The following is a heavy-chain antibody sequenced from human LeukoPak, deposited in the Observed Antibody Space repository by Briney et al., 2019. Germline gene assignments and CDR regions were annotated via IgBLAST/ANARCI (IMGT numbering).Heavy chain of an antibody. CDR1: GFIFDDYA. Sequence: PGRSLRLSCAASGFIFDDYALYWVRQVPGKGLEWVSGINWNSGNIVYADAVKGRFIISRDNAKNSLYLQMNSLRPEDMALYYCAKGGNYGLDVTFDYWGQGTLVTVSS. CDR3: AKGGNYGLDVTFDY. J-gene: IGHJ4*02. V-gene: IGHV3-9*03. CDR2: INWNSGNI. D-gene: IGHD1-7*01.